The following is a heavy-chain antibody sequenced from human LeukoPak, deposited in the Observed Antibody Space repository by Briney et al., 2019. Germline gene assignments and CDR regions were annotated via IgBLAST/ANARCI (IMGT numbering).Heavy chain of an antibody. CDR3: ASEGVVPVAMTDYYYYMDV. D-gene: IGHD2-2*01. Sequence: PSQTLSLTCTVSGGSISSGSYYWSWIRQPAGKGLERIGRIYTSGSTNYNPSLKSRVTISVDTSKNQFSLKLSSVTAADTAVYYCASEGVVPVAMTDYYYYMDVWGRGTTVTVSS. J-gene: IGHJ6*03. CDR1: GGSISSGSYY. V-gene: IGHV4-61*02. CDR2: IYTSGST.